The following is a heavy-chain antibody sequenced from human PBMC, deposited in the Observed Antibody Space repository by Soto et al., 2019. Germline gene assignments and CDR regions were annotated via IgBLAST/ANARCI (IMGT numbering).Heavy chain of an antibody. CDR1: GGTFSNYA. CDR3: ARVITVTPVGYYGMDV. V-gene: IGHV1-69*01. J-gene: IGHJ6*02. Sequence: QVQLVQSGAEVKKPGSSVKVSCKASGGTFSNYAISWVRQAPGQGLEWMGGITPIFGTTTYAQRLQGRVTITADESSTTAHMELSSLRSEDTAVYYCARVITVTPVGYYGMDVWGQGTTLTVSS. D-gene: IGHD4-4*01. CDR2: ITPIFGTT.